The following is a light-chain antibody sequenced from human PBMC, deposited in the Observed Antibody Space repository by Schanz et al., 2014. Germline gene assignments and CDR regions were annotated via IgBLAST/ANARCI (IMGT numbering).Light chain of an antibody. CDR2: GAS. CDR1: QSVSSSY. Sequence: EIVLTQSPGTLSLSPGERATLSCRASQSVSSSYLAWYQQKPGQAPRLLIYGASTRATGIPARFSGSGSGTEFTLSISSLQSEDFAVYYCQQYGSSPTWTFGQGTKVEIK. J-gene: IGKJ1*01. CDR3: QQYGSSPTWT. V-gene: IGKV3-20*01.